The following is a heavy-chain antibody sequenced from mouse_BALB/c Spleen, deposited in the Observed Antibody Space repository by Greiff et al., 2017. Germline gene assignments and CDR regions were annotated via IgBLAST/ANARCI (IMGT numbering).Heavy chain of an antibody. CDR2: IYPANGNT. CDR3: ACDKCGSSRCFDY. D-gene: IGHD1-1*01. J-gene: IGHJ2*01. CDR1: GFNIKDSY. V-gene: IGHV14-3*02. Sequence: EVQLQQSGAELVKPGASVKLSCTASGFNIKDSYMHWVKQRPEQGLEWIGRIYPANGNTNYNHKFQGKATITADTSSNTAYLQLSSLTSEDTAVSYCACDKCGSSRCFDYWGQGTTLTVSA.